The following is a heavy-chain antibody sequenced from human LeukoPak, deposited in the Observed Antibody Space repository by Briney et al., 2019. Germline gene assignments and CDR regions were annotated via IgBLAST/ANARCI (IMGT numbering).Heavy chain of an antibody. D-gene: IGHD3-22*01. J-gene: IGHJ4*02. Sequence: GGSLRLSCAASGFTFSSYAMSWVRQAPGKGLEWVAVISYDGSNKYYADSVKGRFTISRDNSKNTLYLQMNSLRAEDTAVYYCAKDRYYYDSSGYYYPFDYWGRGTLVTVSS. CDR1: GFTFSSYA. CDR3: AKDRYYYDSSGYYYPFDY. CDR2: ISYDGSNK. V-gene: IGHV3-30*18.